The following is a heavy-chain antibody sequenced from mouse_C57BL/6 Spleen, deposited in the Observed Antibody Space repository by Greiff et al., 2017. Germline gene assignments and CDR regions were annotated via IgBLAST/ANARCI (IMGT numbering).Heavy chain of an antibody. D-gene: IGHD1-1*01. CDR2: LDPENGDT. CDR3: TTLSYGFAY. J-gene: IGHJ3*01. Sequence: VQLQQPGAELVRPGASVKLSCTASGFNIKDDYMHWVKQRPEQGLEWIGWLDPENGDTEYASKFQGKATITADTSSNTAYLQLSSLTSEDTAVYYCTTLSYGFAYWGQGTLVTVSA. V-gene: IGHV14-4*01. CDR1: GFNIKDDY.